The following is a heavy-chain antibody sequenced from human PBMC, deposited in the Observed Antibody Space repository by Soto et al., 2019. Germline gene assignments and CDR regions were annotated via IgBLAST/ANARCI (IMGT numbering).Heavy chain of an antibody. CDR1: GGSVSSGAYY. D-gene: IGHD5-12*01. Sequence: SETLSLTXTVSGGSVSSGAYYWTWIRQRPGKGLEWIGYIYYSGSTYYSPSLKSRLSISLDTSKNQFSLRLSSVTAADTAMYYCARARLRAVYAFDIWGQGTMVTVSS. J-gene: IGHJ3*02. CDR2: IYYSGST. V-gene: IGHV4-31*02. CDR3: ARARLRAVYAFDI.